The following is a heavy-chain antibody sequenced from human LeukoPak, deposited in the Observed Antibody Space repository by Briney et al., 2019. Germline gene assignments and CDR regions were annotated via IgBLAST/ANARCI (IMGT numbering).Heavy chain of an antibody. CDR2: IVVGSGNT. CDR3: AADLGLDSSGYYFDY. J-gene: IGHJ4*02. D-gene: IGHD3-22*01. Sequence: SVKVSCKASGLTFTSSAVQWVRQARGQRLEWIGWIVVGSGNTNYAQKFQERVTITRDMSTSTAYMELSSLRSEDTAVYYCAADLGLDSSGYYFDYWGQGTLVTVSS. V-gene: IGHV1-58*01. CDR1: GLTFTSSA.